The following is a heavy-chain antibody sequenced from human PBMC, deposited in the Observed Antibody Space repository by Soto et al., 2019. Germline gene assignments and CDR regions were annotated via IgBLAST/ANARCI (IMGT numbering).Heavy chain of an antibody. CDR2: ISGSGGST. Sequence: GSLRLSCAASGFTFSSYAMSWVRQAPGKGLEWVSAISGSGGSTYYADSVKGRFTISRDNSKNTLYLQMNSLRAEDTAVYYCAKGGSSSWFSLPTQFYFDYWGQGTLVTVSS. CDR3: AKGGSSSWFSLPTQFYFDY. D-gene: IGHD6-13*01. J-gene: IGHJ4*02. V-gene: IGHV3-23*01. CDR1: GFTFSSYA.